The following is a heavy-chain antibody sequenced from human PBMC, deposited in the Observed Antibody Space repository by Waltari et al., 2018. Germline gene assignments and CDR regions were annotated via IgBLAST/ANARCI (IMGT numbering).Heavy chain of an antibody. CDR1: GFTFSNAW. J-gene: IGHJ4*02. Sequence: EVQLVESGGGLVKPGGSLRLSCAASGFTFSNAWMSWVRQAPGKGLELVGRIKSKTDGGTTDYAAPVKGRFTISRDDSKNTLYLQMNSLKTEDTAVYYCVGSSGYILPDYWGQGTLVTVSS. CDR2: IKSKTDGGTT. CDR3: VGSSGYILPDY. V-gene: IGHV3-15*01. D-gene: IGHD3-22*01.